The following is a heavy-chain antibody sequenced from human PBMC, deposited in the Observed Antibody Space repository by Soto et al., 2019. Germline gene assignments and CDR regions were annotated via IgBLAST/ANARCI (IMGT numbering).Heavy chain of an antibody. CDR1: GYPFPSFE. V-gene: IGHV1-3*01. CDR3: ARESNHYQDFFQN. Sequence: ASVKVSCKTSGYPFPSFEVHWIRQAPGQRPEWMGGISNAGSGNTKYSQKFQDRLTVTGDKRATTVYMALSSLTSEDTATYYCARESNHYQDFFQNWGQGTQVTVSS. J-gene: IGHJ4*02. D-gene: IGHD2-2*01. CDR2: ISNAGSGNT.